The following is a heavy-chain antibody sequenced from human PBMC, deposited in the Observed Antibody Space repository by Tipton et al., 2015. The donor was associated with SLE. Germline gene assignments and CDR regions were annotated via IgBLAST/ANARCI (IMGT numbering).Heavy chain of an antibody. CDR2: ITDSGGGT. CDR1: GFTISSSA. Sequence: GSLRLSCAASGFTISSSAMSWVRQAPGKGLEWVSTITDSGGGTYYADSAKGRFTISRDNSKNMLYLQMNSLRVEDTAVYYCAKGGTGKFDYWGQGTLVTVSS. J-gene: IGHJ4*02. D-gene: IGHD7-27*01. CDR3: AKGGTGKFDY. V-gene: IGHV3-23*01.